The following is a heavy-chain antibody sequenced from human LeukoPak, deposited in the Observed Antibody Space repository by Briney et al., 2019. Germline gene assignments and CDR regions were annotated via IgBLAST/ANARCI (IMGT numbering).Heavy chain of an antibody. D-gene: IGHD1-26*01. V-gene: IGHV3-74*01. CDR3: ARDQSIAGPTTADY. J-gene: IGHJ4*02. Sequence: GGSLRLSCATSGFSFITSWMHWVRQAPGKGLVWVSRINTDGGNTIYADSVKGRFTISRDNAKNTLYLQMNSLRAEDTAVYYCARDQSIAGPTTADYWGQGTLVTVSS. CDR2: INTDGGNT. CDR1: GFSFITSW.